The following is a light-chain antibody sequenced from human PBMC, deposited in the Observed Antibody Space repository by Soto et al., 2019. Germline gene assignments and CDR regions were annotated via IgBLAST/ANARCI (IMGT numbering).Light chain of an antibody. J-gene: IGKJ5*01. Sequence: IQLTQSPSSLSASVGDRVTITCRASQGISSDLAWHQQKPGKAPNLLIYDASTLQSGVPSRFSGSGSGTDFTLTISSLQPEDFASYYCQQLNSYPITFGQGTRLEIK. CDR1: QGISSD. CDR2: DAS. CDR3: QQLNSYPIT. V-gene: IGKV1-9*01.